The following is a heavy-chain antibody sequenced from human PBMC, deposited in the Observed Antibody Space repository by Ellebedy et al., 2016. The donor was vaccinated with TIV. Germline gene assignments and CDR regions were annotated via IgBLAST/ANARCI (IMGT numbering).Heavy chain of an antibody. CDR2: ISYNGGHT. Sequence: GESLKISCAASGFSFTTSAIHWVRQAPGKGLEWVTYISYNGGHTNYADSVKGRLTVSRDNSKSTVYLQMNSLTVDDTAVYYCMRRFNDVSDIWGRGTMVTVSS. J-gene: IGHJ3*02. D-gene: IGHD3-3*01. V-gene: IGHV3-30*04. CDR3: MRRFNDVSDI. CDR1: GFSFTTSA.